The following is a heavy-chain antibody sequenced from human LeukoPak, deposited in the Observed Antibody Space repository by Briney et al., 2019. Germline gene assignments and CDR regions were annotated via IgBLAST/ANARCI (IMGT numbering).Heavy chain of an antibody. CDR3: ARGRASMVRGVIPFDY. CDR1: GGSFSGYY. CDR2: INHSGST. D-gene: IGHD3-10*01. Sequence: SETLSLTCAVYGGSFSGYYWSRIRQPPGKGLEWIGEINHSGSTNYNPSLKSRVTISVDTSKNQFSLKLSSVTAADTAVYYCARGRASMVRGVIPFDYWGQGTLVTVSS. V-gene: IGHV4-34*01. J-gene: IGHJ4*02.